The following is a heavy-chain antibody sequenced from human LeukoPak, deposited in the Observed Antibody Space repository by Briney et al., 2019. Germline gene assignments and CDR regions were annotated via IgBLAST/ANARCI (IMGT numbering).Heavy chain of an antibody. V-gene: IGHV3-21*04. D-gene: IGHD1-26*01. CDR3: AKDRTVGASYWYFDL. CDR1: GFTFGAYT. Sequence: GGSLRLSCAASGFTFGAYTINWVRQAPGKGLEWVSCIFSRSESILYADSVKGRFTISRDSSKNTLFLHMNTLRAEDTAIYYCAKDRTVGASYWYFDLWGRGTLVTVSS. CDR2: IFSRSESI. J-gene: IGHJ2*01.